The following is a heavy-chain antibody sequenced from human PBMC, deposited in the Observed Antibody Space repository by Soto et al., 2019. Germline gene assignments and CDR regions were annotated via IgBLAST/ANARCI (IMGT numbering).Heavy chain of an antibody. CDR2: TYYRSKWYN. CDR3: ARGYSSRYRYFDY. CDR1: GDIVSSNSAA. J-gene: IGHJ4*02. V-gene: IGHV6-1*01. D-gene: IGHD6-13*01. Sequence: PAQTLSLPRAISGDIVSSNSAAWNWIRQSPSRGLEWLGRTYYRSKWYNDYAVSVKSRITITPDTSKNQFSLQLNSVTPEDTAVYYCARGYSSRYRYFDYWGQGTLVTVSS.